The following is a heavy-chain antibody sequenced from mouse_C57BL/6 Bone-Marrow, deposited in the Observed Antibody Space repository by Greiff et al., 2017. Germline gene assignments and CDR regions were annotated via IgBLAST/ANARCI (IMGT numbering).Heavy chain of an antibody. CDR1: GIDFSRYW. Sequence: EVQLQQSGGGLVQPGGSLKLSCAASGIDFSRYWMSWVRRAPGKGLEWIGEINPDSSTINYAPSLKDKFIISRDNAKNTLYLQMIKVRSEDTALYYCARRADLLWEGGYFDVWGTGTTVTVSS. CDR2: INPDSSTI. V-gene: IGHV4-1*01. D-gene: IGHD2-1*01. CDR3: ARRADLLWEGGYFDV. J-gene: IGHJ1*03.